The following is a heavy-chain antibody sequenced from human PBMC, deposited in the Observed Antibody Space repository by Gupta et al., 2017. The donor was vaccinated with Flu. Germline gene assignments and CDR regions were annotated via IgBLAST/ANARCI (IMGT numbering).Heavy chain of an antibody. CDR3: ARDGAGGRDY. CDR1: GYTFTNFG. CDR2: ITVHSGVA. D-gene: IGHD2-15*01. Sequence: QVQLVQSGAEVKKPGTSVRVSCKASGYTFTNFGFSWVRQAPGQGFEWMGWITVHSGVANYAQRFRDRVTITRDTFTSTVFLELTYLRYDDTAVYYCARDGAGGRDYWGQGTLVTVSS. J-gene: IGHJ4*01. V-gene: IGHV1-18*04.